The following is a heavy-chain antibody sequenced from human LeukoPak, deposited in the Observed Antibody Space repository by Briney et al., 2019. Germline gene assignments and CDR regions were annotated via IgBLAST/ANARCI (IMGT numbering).Heavy chain of an antibody. CDR1: GFTFSSYE. D-gene: IGHD3-22*01. CDR2: ISWNSGSI. Sequence: SGGSLRLSCAASGFTFSSYEMNWVRQAPGKGLEWVSGISWNSGSIGYADSVKGRFTISRDNAKNSLYLQMNSLRAEDTALYYCAKAPTYYYDSSGHGYFDYWGQGTLVTVSS. V-gene: IGHV3-9*01. CDR3: AKAPTYYYDSSGHGYFDY. J-gene: IGHJ4*02.